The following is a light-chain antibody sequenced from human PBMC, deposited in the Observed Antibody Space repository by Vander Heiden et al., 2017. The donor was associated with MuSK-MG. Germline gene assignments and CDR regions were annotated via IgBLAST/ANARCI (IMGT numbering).Light chain of an antibody. CDR2: EDI. J-gene: IGLJ3*02. V-gene: IGLV3-1*01. CDR1: KLGDRY. CDR3: QAWDTTTVV. Sequence: SYELTQPPSVSVSPGQTASITCSGDKLGDRYVCWYQQKPGQSPVLVIQEDIKRPSGIPERFSGSNSWNTATLTISGTQAMDEADYYCQAWDTTTVVFGGGTKLTIL.